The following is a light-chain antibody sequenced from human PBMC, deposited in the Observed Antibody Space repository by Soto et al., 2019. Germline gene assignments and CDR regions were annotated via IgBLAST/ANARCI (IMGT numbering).Light chain of an antibody. V-gene: IGLV2-11*01. CDR3: CSYAGTYSPV. CDR1: SSDVGAYNF. CDR2: DVS. J-gene: IGLJ2*01. Sequence: QSALTQPPSVSGSPGQSVTISCTGTSSDVGAYNFVSWYQQYPGKAPKLIIFDVSARPSGVPDRFSGSKSGNTASLTISGLQADDEADYYCCSYAGTYSPVLGGGTKVT.